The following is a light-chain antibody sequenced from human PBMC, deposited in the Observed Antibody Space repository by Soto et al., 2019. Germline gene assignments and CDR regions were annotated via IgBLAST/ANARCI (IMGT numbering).Light chain of an antibody. J-gene: IGKJ1*01. CDR2: GAS. V-gene: IGKV3-20*01. CDR1: QSVSSSY. CDR3: QQYGGSPWT. Sequence: EIVLTQSPGTLSLSPGERATLSCRASQSVSSSYLAWYQQKPGQAPRLLIYGASSRATGIPDRFSGSGSGIDFTLTISGLESEDFAVYYCQQYGGSPWTFGQGTKV.